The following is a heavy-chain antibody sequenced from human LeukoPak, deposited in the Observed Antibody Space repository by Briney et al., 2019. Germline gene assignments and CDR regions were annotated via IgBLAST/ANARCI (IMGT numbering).Heavy chain of an antibody. V-gene: IGHV3-21*01. CDR2: ISSSSSYI. J-gene: IGHJ5*02. CDR1: GLTFSSYS. D-gene: IGHD3-10*01. Sequence: GGSLRLSCAASGLTFSSYSMNWVRQAPGKGLEWVSSISSSSSYIYYADSVKGRFTISRDNAKNSLYLQMNSLRAEDTAVYYCARAPPGTADNWFDPWGQGTLVTVSS. CDR3: ARAPPGTADNWFDP.